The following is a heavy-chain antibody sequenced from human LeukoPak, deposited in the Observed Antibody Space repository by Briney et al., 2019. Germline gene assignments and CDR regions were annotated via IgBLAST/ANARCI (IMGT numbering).Heavy chain of an antibody. CDR1: GFTVSSNY. CDR3: TRDGLYRTELYYVDY. J-gene: IGHJ4*02. D-gene: IGHD2-2*02. CDR2: IYSGGST. V-gene: IGHV3-66*01. Sequence: GGSLRLSCAASGFTVSSNYMSWVRQAPGKGLEWVSVIYSGGSTYYADSVKGRFTISRDNSKNTLYLQMNSLRAEDTAVYYCTRDGLYRTELYYVDYWGQGTLVTGS.